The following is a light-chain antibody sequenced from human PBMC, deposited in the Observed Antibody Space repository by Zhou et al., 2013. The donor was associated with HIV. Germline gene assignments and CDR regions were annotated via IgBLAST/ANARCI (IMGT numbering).Light chain of an antibody. CDR3: QHFDKSPPIT. CDR2: GGS. V-gene: IGKV3-20*01. CDR1: QGGSESS. Sequence: EGVLTQSPATLSLFPGERATLSCRTSQGGSESSLAWYQQRPGQAPRLLIYGGSSRATGVPDRFSGSGSGTDFTLTISRLEPEDFAVYYCQHFDKSPPITFGQGTRLDIK. J-gene: IGKJ5*01.